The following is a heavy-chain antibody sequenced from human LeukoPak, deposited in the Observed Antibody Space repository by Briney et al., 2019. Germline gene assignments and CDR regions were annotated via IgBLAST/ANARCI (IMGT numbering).Heavy chain of an antibody. Sequence: PGGSLRLSCAASGFTFSSYSMNWVRQAPGKGLEWVSSISSSSSYIYYADSVKGRFTVSRDNAKNSLYLQMNSLRAEDTAVYYCSREIGGYNWLWGQGTLVTVSS. CDR2: ISSSSSYI. D-gene: IGHD1-20*01. J-gene: IGHJ4*02. CDR1: GFTFSSYS. CDR3: SREIGGYNWL. V-gene: IGHV3-21*01.